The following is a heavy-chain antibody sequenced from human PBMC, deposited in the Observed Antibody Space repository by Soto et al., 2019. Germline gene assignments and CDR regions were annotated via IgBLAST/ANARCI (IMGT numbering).Heavy chain of an antibody. V-gene: IGHV4-30-2*01. J-gene: IGHJ6*02. Sequence: QLQLQESGSGLVKPSQTLSLTCAVSGGSISSGGYSWSWIRQPPGKGLEWIGYIYHSGSTYYNPSLKSRVTISVDRSKNQFSLKLSSVTAADTAVYYCARTAYCSSTSCYLGGYYYYGMDVWGQGTTVTVSS. CDR1: GGSISSGGYS. D-gene: IGHD2-2*01. CDR2: IYHSGST. CDR3: ARTAYCSSTSCYLGGYYYYGMDV.